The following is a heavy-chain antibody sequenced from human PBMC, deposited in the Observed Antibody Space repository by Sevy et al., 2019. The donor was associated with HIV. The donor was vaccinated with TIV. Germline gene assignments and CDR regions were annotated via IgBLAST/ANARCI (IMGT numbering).Heavy chain of an antibody. CDR2: IKSKTDGGTT. J-gene: IGHJ4*02. V-gene: IGHV3-15*01. D-gene: IGHD4-17*01. CDR1: GFTFSNAW. Sequence: GGSLRLSCAASGFTFSNAWMSWVRQAPGKGLEWVGRIKSKTDGGTTDDAAPVKGRFTISRDDSKNTLYLQMNSLKTEDTAVYYCTTGVGGDYASDYLDYWGQGTLVTVSS. CDR3: TTGVGGDYASDYLDY.